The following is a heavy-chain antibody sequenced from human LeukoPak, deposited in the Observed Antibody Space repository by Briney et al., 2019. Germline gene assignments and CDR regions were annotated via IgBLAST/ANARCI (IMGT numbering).Heavy chain of an antibody. CDR1: GGSINGHY. CDR3: AREYSSGWDYFDY. J-gene: IGHJ4*02. V-gene: IGHV4-4*07. CDR2: IYTSGTT. Sequence: SETLSLTCTVSGGSINGHYCSWIRRPAGKGLEWIGHIYTSGTTNYNPSLKSRVTMSVDTSKNQFSLKLSSVTAADTAVYYCAREYSSGWDYFDYWGQGTLVTVSS. D-gene: IGHD6-19*01.